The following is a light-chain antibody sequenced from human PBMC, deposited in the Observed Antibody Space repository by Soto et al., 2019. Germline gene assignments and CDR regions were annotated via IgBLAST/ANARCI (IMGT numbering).Light chain of an antibody. V-gene: IGKV1-39*01. CDR2: AAS. Sequence: DIQMTQSPSSQSASVGDRVTITCRASQSINSYLNWYQQKTGKAPKLLIYAASSSQSGAPARFSGSGSEADFPLNITSLHPDDFAAYYCQQSFSTPRPFGQGTRVDI. CDR3: QQSFSTPRP. J-gene: IGKJ1*01. CDR1: QSINSY.